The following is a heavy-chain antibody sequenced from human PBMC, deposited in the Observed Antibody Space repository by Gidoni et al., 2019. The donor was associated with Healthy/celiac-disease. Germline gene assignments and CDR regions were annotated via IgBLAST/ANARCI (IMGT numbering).Heavy chain of an antibody. V-gene: IGHV3-30*03. CDR1: GFTFSSYG. CDR3: ARTVRGVIPSSLRHYYYYMDV. D-gene: IGHD3-10*01. CDR2: ISYDGSNK. Sequence: QVQLVESGGGVVQPGRSLRLSCAASGFTFSSYGMHWVRQAPGKGLEWVAVISYDGSNKYYADSVKGRFTISRDNSKNTLYLQMNSLRAEDTAVYYCARTVRGVIPSSLRHYYYYMDVWGKGTTVTVSS. J-gene: IGHJ6*03.